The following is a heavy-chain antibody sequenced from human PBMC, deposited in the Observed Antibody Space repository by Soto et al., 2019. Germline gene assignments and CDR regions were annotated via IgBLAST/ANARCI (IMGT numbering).Heavy chain of an antibody. D-gene: IGHD3-3*01. Sequence: QVQLQESGPGLVKPSQTLSLTCTVSGGSISSGGYYWSWIRQHPGKGLEWIGYIYYSGSTYYNPSLKRRVTISVDTSKHQFSLKLSSVTAADTAVYYCAREGQSGSSFDYWGQGTLVTVSS. J-gene: IGHJ4*02. CDR1: GGSISSGGYY. V-gene: IGHV4-31*03. CDR2: IYYSGST. CDR3: AREGQSGSSFDY.